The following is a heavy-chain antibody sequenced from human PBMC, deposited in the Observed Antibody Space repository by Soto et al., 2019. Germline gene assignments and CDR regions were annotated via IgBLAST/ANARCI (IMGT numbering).Heavy chain of an antibody. D-gene: IGHD3-9*01. J-gene: IGHJ4*02. V-gene: IGHV4-34*01. CDR1: GGSFSGYY. CDR2: INNSGST. CDR3: ARGYDILTGSPGDY. Sequence: QVQLQQWGAGRLKPSETLSLTCAVYGGSFSGYYWSWIRQPPGKGRGGIGEINNSGSTNYNPSLKSRVTISVDTSKNQFSLKLSSVTAADTAVYYCARGYDILTGSPGDYWGQGTLVTVSS.